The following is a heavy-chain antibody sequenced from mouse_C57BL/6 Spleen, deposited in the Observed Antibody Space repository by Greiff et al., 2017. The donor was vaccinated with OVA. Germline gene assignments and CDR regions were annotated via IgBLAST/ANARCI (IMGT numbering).Heavy chain of an antibody. CDR1: GYTFTSYW. J-gene: IGHJ2*01. CDR2: IDPSDSYT. D-gene: IGHD1-1*01. CDR3: ARSPFYD. Sequence: QVQLQQPGAELVKPGASVKLSCKASGYTFTSYWMQWVKQRPGQGLEWIGEIDPSDSYTNYNQKFKGKATLTVDTSSSTAYMQLSSLTSEDSAVYYCARSPFYDWGQGTTLTVSS. V-gene: IGHV1-50*01.